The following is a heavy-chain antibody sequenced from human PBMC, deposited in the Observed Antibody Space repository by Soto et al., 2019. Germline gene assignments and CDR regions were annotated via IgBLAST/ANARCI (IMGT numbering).Heavy chain of an antibody. D-gene: IGHD2-21*02. Sequence: PSETLGLRCAVYGGSCSGYYCTWIRHPQGKGLEWMGEINNRGTINFNPSLTSRLTISLDTSKKHFSLKLSSVTDADTAAYYCARADRTLVTSSSLDVWGQGTTVPVSS. CDR2: INNRGTI. J-gene: IGHJ6*02. CDR1: GGSCSGYY. V-gene: IGHV4-34*01. CDR3: ARADRTLVTSSSLDV.